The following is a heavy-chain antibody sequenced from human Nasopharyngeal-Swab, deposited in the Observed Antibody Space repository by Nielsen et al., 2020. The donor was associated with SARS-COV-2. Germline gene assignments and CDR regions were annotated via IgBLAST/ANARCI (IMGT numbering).Heavy chain of an antibody. Sequence: WIRQPPGKGLEWVAVIWYDGSNKYYADSVKGRFTISRDNSKNTLYLQMNSLRAEDTAVCYCARDSDSGYSLDAFDIWGQGTMVTVSS. CDR2: IWYDGSNK. CDR3: ARDSDSGYSLDAFDI. J-gene: IGHJ3*02. D-gene: IGHD5-12*01. V-gene: IGHV3-33*01.